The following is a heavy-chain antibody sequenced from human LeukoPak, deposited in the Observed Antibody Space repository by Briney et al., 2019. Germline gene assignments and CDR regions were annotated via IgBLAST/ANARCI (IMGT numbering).Heavy chain of an antibody. J-gene: IGHJ4*02. V-gene: IGHV3-74*01. CDR1: GFTFSSYW. Sequence: GGSLRLSCAASGFTFSSYWMHWVRQAPGKGLVWVSRINSDGSSASYADSVKGRFTISRDNAKNSLYLQMNSLRAEDTAVYYCARVSSSQTWGFGFWGQGTLVTVSS. CDR2: INSDGSSA. CDR3: ARVSSSQTWGFGF. D-gene: IGHD6-13*01.